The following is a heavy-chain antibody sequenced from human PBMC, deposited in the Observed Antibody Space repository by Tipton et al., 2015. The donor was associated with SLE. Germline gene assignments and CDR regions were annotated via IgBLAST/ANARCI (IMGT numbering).Heavy chain of an antibody. D-gene: IGHD6-13*01. CDR3: AKDRQQLIQDY. CDR1: GFTFSDYY. V-gene: IGHV3-11*01. CDR2: ISSSGSTI. J-gene: IGHJ4*02. Sequence: SLRLSCAASGFTFSDYYMSWIRQAPGKGLEWVSYISSSGSTIYYADSVKGRFTISRDNSKNTLYLQMNSLRAEDTAVYYCAKDRQQLIQDYWGQGTLVTVSS.